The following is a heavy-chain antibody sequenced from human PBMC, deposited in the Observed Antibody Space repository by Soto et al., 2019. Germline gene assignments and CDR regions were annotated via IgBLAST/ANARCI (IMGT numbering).Heavy chain of an antibody. D-gene: IGHD2-21*02. CDR1: GDSIGGVGY. J-gene: IGHJ5*02. Sequence: SETLSLTCTVSGDSIGGVGYWSWIRQFPGRGLEWIGCISSSGSTYYNPALNNRISLSLDTSQNQFSLKLLSVTAADTAIYYCARSGVTGIVIPSHWFDPWGQRTLVTVSS. CDR2: ISSSGST. CDR3: ARSGVTGIVIPSHWFDP. V-gene: IGHV4-31*03.